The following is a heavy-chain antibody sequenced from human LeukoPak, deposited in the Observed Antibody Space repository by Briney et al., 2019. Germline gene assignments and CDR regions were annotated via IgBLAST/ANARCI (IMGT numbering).Heavy chain of an antibody. Sequence: ASVKVSCKASGYTFTGYYMYWVRQAPGQGLEWMGWMNPKSGNTGYGQKFQGRVTMTRVTSITTAYMELRSLRSDDTAVYYCTKASLAFGTKYFDPWGQGTLVTVSS. V-gene: IGHV1-8*02. CDR2: MNPKSGNT. J-gene: IGHJ5*02. CDR1: GYTFTGYY. CDR3: TKASLAFGTKYFDP. D-gene: IGHD3-10*01.